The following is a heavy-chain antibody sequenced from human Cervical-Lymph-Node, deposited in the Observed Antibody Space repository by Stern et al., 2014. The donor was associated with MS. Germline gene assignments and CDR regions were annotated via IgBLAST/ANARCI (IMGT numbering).Heavy chain of an antibody. CDR1: GGSLRSYY. CDR2: IYHTGSV. CDR3: AREGEYCSGSRCYPFLDY. J-gene: IGHJ4*02. D-gene: IGHD2-15*01. V-gene: IGHV4-59*01. Sequence: QLQLQESGPGLVKPSETLSLTCTVSGGSLRSYYWNWIRQAPGKGLEWLGFIYHTGSVNYNPSLSSRVAMSVDTSKNQFSLTVSSVTVADTAVYYCAREGEYCSGSRCYPFLDYWGQGTLVTVSS.